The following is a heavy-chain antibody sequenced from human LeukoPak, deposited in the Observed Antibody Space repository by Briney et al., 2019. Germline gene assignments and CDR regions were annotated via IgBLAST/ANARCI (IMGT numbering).Heavy chain of an antibody. J-gene: IGHJ6*02. CDR1: GFPFSSYG. V-gene: IGHV3-30*18. CDR2: ISYDGTNK. Sequence: GGSLRLSCASSGFPFSSYGIHWVRQAPGKGLEWVAVISYDGTNKYYADSVKGRFTISRDNSKNTLYLQMNSLRADDTAVYFCAKDSSSSNYYYGLDVWDQGITFTVSS. D-gene: IGHD6-13*01. CDR3: AKDSSSSNYYYGLDV.